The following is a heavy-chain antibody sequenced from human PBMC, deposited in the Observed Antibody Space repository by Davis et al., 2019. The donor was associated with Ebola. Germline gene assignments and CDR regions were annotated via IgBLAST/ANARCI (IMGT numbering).Heavy chain of an antibody. CDR3: AKMSYFAFDI. J-gene: IGHJ3*02. V-gene: IGHV3-23*01. CDR1: GFTFSSYA. CDR2: IRASGDTT. Sequence: PGGSLRLSCAASGFTFSSYAMSWVRQAPGKGLEWVSAIRASGDTTYYADSVKGRFTISRDNSKNTLYLQMDSLRAEDTAVYYCAKMSYFAFDIWGQGTMVTVSS. D-gene: IGHD2/OR15-2a*01.